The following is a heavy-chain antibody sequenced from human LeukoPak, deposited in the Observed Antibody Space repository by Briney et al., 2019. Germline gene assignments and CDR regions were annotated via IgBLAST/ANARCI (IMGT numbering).Heavy chain of an antibody. V-gene: IGHV1-2*02. CDR2: INPNSGVI. Sequence: ASVKVSCKTSGYTFTDYYMHWVRQAPGQGLEWMGWINPNSGVISSAQKFQGRVTMTRDTPITTVYMEVRWLTSDDTAIYYCARADRLDGAPYLIGPWGQGTLVTVSS. CDR3: ARADRLDGAPYLIGP. J-gene: IGHJ5*02. D-gene: IGHD2-21*01. CDR1: GYTFTDYY.